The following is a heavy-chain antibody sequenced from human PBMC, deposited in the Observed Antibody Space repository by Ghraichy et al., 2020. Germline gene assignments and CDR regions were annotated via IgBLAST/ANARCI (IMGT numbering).Heavy chain of an antibody. CDR3: ASSLPDWIYGSGVRAFDI. CDR2: IYYSGST. Sequence: SQTLSLTCTVSGGSISSYYWSWIRQPPGKGLEWIGYIYYSGSTNYNPSLKSRVTISVDTSKNQFSLKLSSVTAADTAVYYFASSLPDWIYGSGVRAFDIWGQGTMVTVSS. V-gene: IGHV4-59*01. J-gene: IGHJ3*02. D-gene: IGHD3-10*01. CDR1: GGSISSYY.